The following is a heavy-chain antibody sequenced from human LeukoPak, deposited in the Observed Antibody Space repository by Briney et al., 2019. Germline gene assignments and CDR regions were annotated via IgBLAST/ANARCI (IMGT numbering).Heavy chain of an antibody. J-gene: IGHJ3*02. CDR2: IYISGST. Sequence: SETLSLTCTVSGGSISSASYYWSWIRQPAGKGLEWIGRIYISGSTNYNPSLKSRVTISVDTSKNQFSLRLSSVTAADTAVYYCARAHRDGYNFIFLQIWGQGTMVTVSS. CDR1: GGSISSASYY. CDR3: ARAHRDGYNFIFLQI. V-gene: IGHV4-61*02. D-gene: IGHD5-24*01.